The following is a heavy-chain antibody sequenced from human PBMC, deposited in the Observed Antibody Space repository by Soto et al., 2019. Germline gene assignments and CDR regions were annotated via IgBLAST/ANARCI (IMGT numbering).Heavy chain of an antibody. D-gene: IGHD2-8*01. J-gene: IGHJ5*01. CDR3: AKDTGYCTKCVCLSNWFVS. Sequence: RVCWAASGCTFSNCRVLWCRHALDKGLEWVAVISYDGNNKYYADSVEGRFTISRDNSKNTVYLQMNSLRDEDTAMYYCAKDTGYCTKCVCLSNWFVSWCHGT. CDR2: ISYDGNNK. CDR1: GCTFSNCR. V-gene: IGHV3-30*18.